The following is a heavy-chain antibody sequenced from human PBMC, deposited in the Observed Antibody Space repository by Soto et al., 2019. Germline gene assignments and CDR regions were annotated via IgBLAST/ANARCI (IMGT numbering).Heavy chain of an antibody. CDR1: GFTFSSYG. J-gene: IGHJ4*02. Sequence: GGSLRLSCAASGFTFSSYGMHWVRQAPGKGLEWVAVIWYDGSNKYYADSVKGRITISRDNSKNTLYLQMNSLRAEDTAVYYCASNTRYDPPDYWGQGTPVTVSS. V-gene: IGHV3-33*01. CDR2: IWYDGSNK. D-gene: IGHD3-16*01. CDR3: ASNTRYDPPDY.